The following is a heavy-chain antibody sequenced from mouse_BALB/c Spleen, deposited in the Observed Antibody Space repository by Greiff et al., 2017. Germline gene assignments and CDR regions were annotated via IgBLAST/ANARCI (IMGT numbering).Heavy chain of an antibody. CDR2: ISSGGGST. V-gene: IGHV5-12-1*01. J-gene: IGHJ4*01. CDR3: ARQRYGNLYAMDY. CDR1: GFAFSSYD. D-gene: IGHD2-10*02. Sequence: EVMLVESGGGLVKPGGSLKLSCAASGFAFSSYDMSWVRQTPEKRLEWVAYISSGGGSTYYPDTVKGRFTISRDNAKNTLYLQMSSLKSEDTAMYYCARQRYGNLYAMDYWGQGTSVTVSS.